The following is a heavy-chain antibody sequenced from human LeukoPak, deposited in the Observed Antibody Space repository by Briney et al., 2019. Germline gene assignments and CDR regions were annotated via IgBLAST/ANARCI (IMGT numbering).Heavy chain of an antibody. Sequence: SVNVSCKASGGTFSSYAISWVRQAPGQGLEWMGGIIPIFGTANYAQKFQGRVTITADESTSTAYMELSSLRSEDTAVYYCARGALYCTNGVCYTDAFDIWGQGTMVTVSS. CDR2: IIPIFGTA. CDR3: ARGALYCTNGVCYTDAFDI. CDR1: GGTFSSYA. D-gene: IGHD2-8*01. J-gene: IGHJ3*02. V-gene: IGHV1-69*13.